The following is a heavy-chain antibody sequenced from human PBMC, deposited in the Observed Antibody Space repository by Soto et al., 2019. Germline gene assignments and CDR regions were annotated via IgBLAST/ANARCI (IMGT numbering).Heavy chain of an antibody. J-gene: IGHJ4*02. Sequence: TSETLSLTCTVSGGSVSSGSYYWSWIRQPPGKGLQWIGFVSKSGSTNYNPSLRSRVTISVDTSKNQFSLRLTSVTAADTAVYYCARDDSSGYYQFDYWGQGSLVTVS. V-gene: IGHV4-61*01. CDR1: GGSVSSGSYY. CDR3: ARDDSSGYYQFDY. D-gene: IGHD3-22*01. CDR2: VSKSGST.